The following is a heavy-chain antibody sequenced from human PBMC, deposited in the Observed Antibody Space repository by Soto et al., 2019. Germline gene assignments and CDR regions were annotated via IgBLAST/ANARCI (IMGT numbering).Heavy chain of an antibody. J-gene: IGHJ6*03. CDR2: ISYDGSNK. CDR3: AKDGYYSNYFFYYMDV. V-gene: IGHV3-30*18. Sequence: GSLRLSCAASGFTFSSYGMHWVRQAPGKGLEWVAVISYDGSNKYYADSVKGRFTISRDNSKNTLYLQMNSLRAEDTAVYYCAKDGYYSNYFFYYMDVWGKGTTVTVSS. D-gene: IGHD4-4*01. CDR1: GFTFSSYG.